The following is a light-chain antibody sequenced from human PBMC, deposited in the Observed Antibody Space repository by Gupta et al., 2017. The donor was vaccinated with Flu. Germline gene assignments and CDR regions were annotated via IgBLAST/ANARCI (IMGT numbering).Light chain of an antibody. CDR2: KAS. Sequence: DIQMHQYPSTLSASVGDRVTITCRASQGINSWLAWYQQKAGEAPKLMIYKASSLESGVPSRFSGSGSGTDFTLTISSLHPDDFATYYCQQYNSSPWTFGQGTKVEIK. V-gene: IGKV1-5*03. CDR1: QGINSW. J-gene: IGKJ1*01. CDR3: QQYNSSPWT.